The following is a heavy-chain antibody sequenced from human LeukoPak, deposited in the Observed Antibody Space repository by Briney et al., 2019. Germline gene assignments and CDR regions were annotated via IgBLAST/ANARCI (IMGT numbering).Heavy chain of an antibody. Sequence: GESLRLSCAASGFTFSSYGMDWVRQVPGKGLEWVAVIWPDGSNKYYADSVQGRFTISRDNSMNTLYLQMNSLRAEDTAVYYCARDRDYGSGSYSLYYYYGMDVWGKGTTVTVSS. J-gene: IGHJ6*04. D-gene: IGHD3-10*01. CDR3: ARDRDYGSGSYSLYYYYGMDV. CDR1: GFTFSSYG. V-gene: IGHV3-33*01. CDR2: IWPDGSNK.